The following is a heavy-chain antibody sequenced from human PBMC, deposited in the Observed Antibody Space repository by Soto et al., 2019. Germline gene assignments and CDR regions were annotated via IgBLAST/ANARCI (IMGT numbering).Heavy chain of an antibody. D-gene: IGHD2-2*01. V-gene: IGHV5-51*01. CDR1: GYSFTSYW. CDR2: IYPGDSDT. CDR3: ARQGERQLLCDFSNAFDI. J-gene: IGHJ3*02. Sequence: GESLKISCKGSGYSFTSYWIGWVRQMPGKGLEWMGIIYPGDSDTRYSPTFQGQVTISADKSISTAFLQWSSLKASDSAMYYCARQGERQLLCDFSNAFDIWGQGTMVTVSS.